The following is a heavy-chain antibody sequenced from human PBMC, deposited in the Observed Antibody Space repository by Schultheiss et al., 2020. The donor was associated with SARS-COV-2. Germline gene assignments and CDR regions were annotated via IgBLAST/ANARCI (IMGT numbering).Heavy chain of an antibody. CDR3: ARERCTNGVCWDAFDI. V-gene: IGHV3-23*01. D-gene: IGHD2-8*01. Sequence: GGSLRLSCAASGFTFSSYAMSWVRQAPGKGLEWVSSISSAGGYRSYADSVKGRFTISRDNSKNTLYLQMNSLRAEDTAVYYCARERCTNGVCWDAFDIWGQGTMVTVSS. J-gene: IGHJ3*02. CDR2: ISSAGGYR. CDR1: GFTFSSYA.